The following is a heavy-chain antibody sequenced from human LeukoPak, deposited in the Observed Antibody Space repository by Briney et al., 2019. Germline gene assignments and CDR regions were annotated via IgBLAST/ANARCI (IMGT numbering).Heavy chain of an antibody. CDR1: GGSISSGGYY. D-gene: IGHD2-2*01. Sequence: PSETLSLTCTVSGGSISSGGYYWSWIRQHPGKGLEWIGYIYYSGSTYYNPSLESRVTISVDTSKNQLSLKLSSVTAADTAVYYCARGQLLYWFDPWGQGTLVTVSS. CDR3: ARGQLLYWFDP. J-gene: IGHJ5*02. V-gene: IGHV4-31*03. CDR2: IYYSGST.